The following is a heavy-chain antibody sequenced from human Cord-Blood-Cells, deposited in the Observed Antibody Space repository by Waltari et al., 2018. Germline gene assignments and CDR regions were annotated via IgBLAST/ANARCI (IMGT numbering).Heavy chain of an antibody. CDR1: GGSISSSSYY. D-gene: IGHD3-22*01. J-gene: IGHJ4*02. Sequence: QLQLQESGPGLVKPSETLSLTCTVSGGSISSSSYYWGWIRQPPGKGLEWIGSIYYSGSTTYNPALKSRVTISVDTSKNQFSLKLSSVTAADTAVYYCARHSYHYDSSGYYFDYWGQGTLVTVSS. CDR2: IYYSGST. CDR3: ARHSYHYDSSGYYFDY. V-gene: IGHV4-39*01.